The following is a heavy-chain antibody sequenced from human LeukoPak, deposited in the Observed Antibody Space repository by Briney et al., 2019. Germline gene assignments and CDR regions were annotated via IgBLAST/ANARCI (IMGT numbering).Heavy chain of an antibody. V-gene: IGHV3-48*01. J-gene: IGHJ4*02. CDR1: GFTFSSYS. D-gene: IGHD6-19*01. Sequence: GGSLRLSCAASGFTFSSYSMNWVRQAPGKGLEWVSYISSSSSTIYYADSVKGRFTISRDNAKNSLYLQMNSLRAEDTAVYYCARLSSGWYLRGGYWGQGTLVTVSS. CDR3: ARLSSGWYLRGGY. CDR2: ISSSSSTI.